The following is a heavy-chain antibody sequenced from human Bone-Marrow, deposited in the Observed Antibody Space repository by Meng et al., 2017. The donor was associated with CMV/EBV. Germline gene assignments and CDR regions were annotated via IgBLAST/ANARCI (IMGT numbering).Heavy chain of an antibody. CDR1: GYTFTSYG. CDR2: ISPYNGNT. D-gene: IGHD6-13*01. J-gene: IGHJ4*02. V-gene: IGHV1-18*01. Sequence: ASVKVSCKASGYTFTSYGISWVRQAPGQGLEWMGWISPYNGNTNYAQKLQGRVTMTTDTSTSTAYMELSRLRSDDTAVYYCARVLQKSVAGSGVKYYFDYWGQGTLVTVSS. CDR3: ARVLQKSVAGSGVKYYFDY.